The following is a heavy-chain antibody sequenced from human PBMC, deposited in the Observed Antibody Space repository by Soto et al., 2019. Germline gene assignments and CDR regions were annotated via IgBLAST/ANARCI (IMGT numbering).Heavy chain of an antibody. Sequence: GESLKISCKGSGYSFTNYWIGWVRQMPGKGLEWMGIIYPGDSDTSCSPSFRGQVTISADKSISTAYLQWSSLKASDTAMYYCTRVWQQVPGDYYYGMDVWGQGTTVTAP. J-gene: IGHJ6*02. CDR3: TRVWQQVPGDYYYGMDV. V-gene: IGHV5-51*01. CDR2: IYPGDSDT. CDR1: GYSFTNYW. D-gene: IGHD6-13*01.